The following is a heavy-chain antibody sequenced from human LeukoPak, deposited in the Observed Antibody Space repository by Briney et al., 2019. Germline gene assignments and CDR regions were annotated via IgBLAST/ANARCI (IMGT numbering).Heavy chain of an antibody. J-gene: IGHJ4*02. V-gene: IGHV3-23*01. CDR2: ISGSGGST. CDR1: GFTFSSYA. Sequence: GGSLRLSCAASGFTFSSYAMSWVRQAPGKGLEWVSAISGSGGSTYYADSVKGRFTVSRDNSKNTLYLQMNSLRADDTAVYYCARGVPYYYGSGSYYLDYWGQGTLVTVSS. CDR3: ARGVPYYYGSGSYYLDY. D-gene: IGHD3-10*01.